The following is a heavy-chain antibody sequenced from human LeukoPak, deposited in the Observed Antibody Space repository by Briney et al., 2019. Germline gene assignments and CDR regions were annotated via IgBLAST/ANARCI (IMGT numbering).Heavy chain of an antibody. D-gene: IGHD6-19*01. CDR3: ASVRGYSSGWYASGFDP. CDR2: IYYSGST. J-gene: IGHJ5*02. V-gene: IGHV4-39*07. CDR1: GGSISSSY. Sequence: SETLSLTCTVSGGSISSSYWGWIRQPPGKGPEWIGSIYYSGSTNYNPSLKSRVTISLDTSKNQFSLKLSSVTAADTAVYYCASVRGYSSGWYASGFDPWGQGTLVTVSS.